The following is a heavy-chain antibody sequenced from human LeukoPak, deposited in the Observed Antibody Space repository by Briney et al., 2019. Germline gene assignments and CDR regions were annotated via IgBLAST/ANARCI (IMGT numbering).Heavy chain of an antibody. CDR3: ARDSLAAAGTGFDY. Sequence: ASVKVSCKASGYTFTSYAMHWVRQAPGQRLEWMGWINAGNGNTKYSQKFQGRVTMTRDTSTSTVYMELSSLRSEDTAVYYCARDSLAAAGTGFDYWGQGTLVTVSS. CDR2: INAGNGNT. V-gene: IGHV1-3*01. CDR1: GYTFTSYA. J-gene: IGHJ4*02. D-gene: IGHD6-13*01.